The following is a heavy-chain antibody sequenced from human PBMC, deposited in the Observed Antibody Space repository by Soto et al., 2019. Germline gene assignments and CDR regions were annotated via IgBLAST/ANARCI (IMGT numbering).Heavy chain of an antibody. J-gene: IGHJ4*02. CDR1: GYSFTSYW. D-gene: IGHD5-12*01. V-gene: IGHV5-51*01. CDR3: ARQYRGIVATITHFDY. Sequence: PGESLKISCKGSGYSFTSYWIGWVRQMPGKGLEWMGIIYPGDSDTRYSPSFQGQVTISADKSISTAYLQWSSLKASDTAMYYCARQYRGIVATITHFDYWGQGTLVTVSS. CDR2: IYPGDSDT.